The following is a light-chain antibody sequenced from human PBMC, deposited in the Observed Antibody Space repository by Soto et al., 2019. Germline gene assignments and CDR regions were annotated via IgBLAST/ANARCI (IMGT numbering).Light chain of an antibody. J-gene: IGKJ1*01. CDR3: QQYCSSPRT. Sequence: EIVMTHSPGTLSLSPWEIATLSCRASQSVSSSYLAWYQQKPGQAPRLLIYGASSRATGIPDRFSGSGSGTDFTLTISRLEAEDDAVYYCQQYCSSPRTFGQGTKVDIK. CDR2: GAS. CDR1: QSVSSSY. V-gene: IGKV3-20*01.